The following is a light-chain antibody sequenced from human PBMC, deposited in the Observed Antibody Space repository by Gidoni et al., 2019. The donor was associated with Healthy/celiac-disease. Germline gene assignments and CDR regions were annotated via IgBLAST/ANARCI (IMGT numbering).Light chain of an antibody. CDR1: QSVSSY. V-gene: IGKV3-11*01. CDR2: YAS. J-gene: IGKJ4*01. CDR3: QQRSKT. Sequence: EIVLTQSPATLSLSPGERATLSCRASQSVSSYLAWYQQNPGQAPRLLIYYASNRATGIPARFSGSGSGTDFTLTISSLEPEDFAVYYCQQRSKTFGGGTKVEIK.